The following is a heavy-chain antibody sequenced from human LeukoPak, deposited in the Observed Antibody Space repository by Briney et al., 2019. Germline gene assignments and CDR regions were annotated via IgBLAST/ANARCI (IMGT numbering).Heavy chain of an antibody. CDR3: ARELGGAGSYFFPYYAMDV. Sequence: GASVKVSCKASGYSFTSYGINWVRRAPGQGLEWMGWISGYNGNTKYAQDFQGRVTMTTDTSTSTAYMELRSLRSDDTAVYYCARELGGAGSYFFPYYAMDVWGQGTTVTVSS. CDR1: GYSFTSYG. D-gene: IGHD3-10*01. J-gene: IGHJ6*02. CDR2: ISGYNGNT. V-gene: IGHV1-18*01.